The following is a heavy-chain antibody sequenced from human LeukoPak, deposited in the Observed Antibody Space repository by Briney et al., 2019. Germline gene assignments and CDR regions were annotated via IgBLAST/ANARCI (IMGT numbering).Heavy chain of an antibody. D-gene: IGHD3-22*01. CDR1: GGSFSGYY. Sequence: SETLSLTCAVYGGSFSGYYWSWIRQPPGKGLEWIGEINHSGSTNSNTSLKSRVTISVDTSKNQFSLRLSSLTAADTAVYYCASCYYDSSGYSFDYWGQGTLVTVSS. V-gene: IGHV4-34*01. CDR3: ASCYYDSSGYSFDY. CDR2: INHSGST. J-gene: IGHJ4*02.